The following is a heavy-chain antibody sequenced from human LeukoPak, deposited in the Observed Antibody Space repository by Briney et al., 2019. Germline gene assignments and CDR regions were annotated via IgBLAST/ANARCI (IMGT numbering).Heavy chain of an antibody. V-gene: IGHV4-34*01. CDR2: INRSGST. D-gene: IGHD3-10*01. CDR3: ARGLVRGVIIRSRYWFDP. CDR1: GGSFSGYY. J-gene: IGHJ5*02. Sequence: SETLSLTCAVYGGSFSGYYWSWIRQPPGKGLEWIGEINRSGSTNYNPSLKSRVTISVDTSKNQFSLKLSSVTAADTAVYYCARGLVRGVIIRSRYWFDPWGQGTLVTVSS.